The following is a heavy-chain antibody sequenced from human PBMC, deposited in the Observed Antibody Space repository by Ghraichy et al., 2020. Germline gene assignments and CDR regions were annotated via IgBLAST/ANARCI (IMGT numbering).Heavy chain of an antibody. V-gene: IGHV4-39*01. J-gene: IGHJ6*03. CDR1: GGSISSSSYY. Sequence: SETLSLTCTVSGGSISSSSYYWGWIRQPPGKGLEWIGSIYYSGSTYYNPSLKSRVTISVDTSKNQFSLKLSSVTAADTAVYYCARQSSFQDFGVVQIPPPYYYYMDVWGKGTTVTVSS. CDR3: ARQSSFQDFGVVQIPPPYYYYMDV. CDR2: IYYSGST. D-gene: IGHD3-3*01.